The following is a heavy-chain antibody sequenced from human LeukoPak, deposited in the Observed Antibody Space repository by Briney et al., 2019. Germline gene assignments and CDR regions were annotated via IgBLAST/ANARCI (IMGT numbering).Heavy chain of an antibody. D-gene: IGHD4-11*01. CDR1: GGSISSSSYY. Sequence: SETLSLTCTVSGGSISSSSYYWGWIRQPPGKGLEWIGSIYYSGSTYYNPSLKSRVTISVDTSKNQFSLKLSSVTAADTAVYYCARAALQYGGGWWFDPWGQGTLVTVSS. J-gene: IGHJ5*02. V-gene: IGHV4-39*01. CDR2: IYYSGST. CDR3: ARAALQYGGGWWFDP.